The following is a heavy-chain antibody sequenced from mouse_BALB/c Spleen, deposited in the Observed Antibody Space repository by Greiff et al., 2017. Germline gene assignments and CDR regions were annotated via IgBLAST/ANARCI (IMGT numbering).Heavy chain of an antibody. D-gene: IGHD2-3*01. CDR2: IRSKSNNYAT. CDR1: GFTFNTYA. Sequence: EVKLQESGGGLVQPKGSLKLSCAASGFTFNTYAMNWVRQAPGKGLEWVARIRSKSNNYATYYADSVKDRFTISRDDSQSMLYLQMNNLKTEDTAMYYCVRHPWLLPYWYFDVWGAGTTVTVSS. CDR3: VRHPWLLPYWYFDV. V-gene: IGHV10-1*02. J-gene: IGHJ1*01.